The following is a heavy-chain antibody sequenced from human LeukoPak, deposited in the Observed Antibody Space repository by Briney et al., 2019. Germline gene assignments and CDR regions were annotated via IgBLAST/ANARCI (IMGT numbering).Heavy chain of an antibody. CDR3: ARDSDIYDILTGYNPPHFDY. Sequence: GASVKVSCKASGYTFTSYYMHWVRQAPGQGLEWMGIINPSGGSTSYAQKFQGRVTMTRDTSTSTVYMELSSLRSEDTAVYYCARDSDIYDILTGYNPPHFDYWGQGTLVTVSS. CDR1: GYTFTSYY. D-gene: IGHD3-9*01. CDR2: INPSGGST. V-gene: IGHV1-46*01. J-gene: IGHJ4*02.